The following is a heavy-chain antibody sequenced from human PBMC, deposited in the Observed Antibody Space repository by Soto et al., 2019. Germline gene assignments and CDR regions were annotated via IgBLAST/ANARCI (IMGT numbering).Heavy chain of an antibody. CDR2: IYYSGST. CDR3: ARQGYSGYDAGPQYYFDY. D-gene: IGHD5-12*01. J-gene: IGHJ4*02. Sequence: PSETLSLTCTVSGGSISSSSYYWGWIRQPPGKGLEWIGSIYYSGSTYYNPSLKSRVTISVDTSKNQFSLKLSSVTAADTAVYYCARQGYSGYDAGPQYYFDYWGQGTLVTVSS. CDR1: GGSISSSSYY. V-gene: IGHV4-39*01.